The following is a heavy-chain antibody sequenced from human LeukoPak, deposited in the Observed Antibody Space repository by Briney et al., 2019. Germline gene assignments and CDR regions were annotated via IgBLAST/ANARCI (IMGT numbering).Heavy chain of an antibody. D-gene: IGHD3-22*01. J-gene: IGHJ6*02. CDR1: GFTFSSYG. CDR2: IRYDGSNK. CDR3: AKDLSDSSGYYYVLYYYYGMDV. Sequence: GGSLRLSCAASGFTFSSYGMHWVRQAPGKGLEWVAFIRYDGSNKYYADSVKGRFTISRDNSKNTLYLQMNSLRAEDTAVYYCAKDLSDSSGYYYVLYYYYGMDVWGQGTTVTVSS. V-gene: IGHV3-30*02.